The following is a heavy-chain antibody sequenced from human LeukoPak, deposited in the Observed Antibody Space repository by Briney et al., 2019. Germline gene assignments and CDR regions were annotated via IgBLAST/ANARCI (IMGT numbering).Heavy chain of an antibody. D-gene: IGHD6-13*01. J-gene: IGHJ4*02. V-gene: IGHV3-23*01. CDR3: AKAYTNTWYVFDY. CDR2: ISGSGGST. CDR1: GFTFSSYA. Sequence: GGSLRLSCAASGFTFSSYAMSWVRQAPGKGLEWVSAISGSGGSTDYADSVKGRFTISRDNSKSTLYLQMNTLRAEDTAVYYCAKAYTNTWYVFDYWGQGTLVTVSS.